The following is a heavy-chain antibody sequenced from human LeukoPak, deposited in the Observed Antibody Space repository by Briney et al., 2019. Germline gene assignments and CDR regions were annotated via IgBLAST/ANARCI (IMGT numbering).Heavy chain of an antibody. CDR1: GGSISSYY. J-gene: IGHJ6*02. CDR3: ARQKWDRLTYYYYGMDV. V-gene: IGHV4-59*08. D-gene: IGHD1-26*01. Sequence: ASETLSLTCTVSGGSISSYYWSWIRQPPGKGLEWIGYVSYSGTPDYNPSLKSRVTISLDTSRNQFSLQLSSVTAADTAEYYCARQKWDRLTYYYYGMDVWGQGTTVTVSS. CDR2: VSYSGTP.